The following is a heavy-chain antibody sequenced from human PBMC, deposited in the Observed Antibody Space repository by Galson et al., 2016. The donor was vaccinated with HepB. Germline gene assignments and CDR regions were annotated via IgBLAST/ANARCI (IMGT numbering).Heavy chain of an antibody. CDR1: GITFSSFA. Sequence: SLRLSCAASGITFSSFAMSWVRQAAGKGLEWVSTIRYIDSSNDSPYYADSVKGRFTISRDNSKNMLYLQMNSLRAEDTAVYYCARDGRGAYSSSDWFDSWGQGTLVTVSS. CDR3: ARDGRGAYSSSDWFDS. V-gene: IGHV3-23*01. D-gene: IGHD3-10*01. J-gene: IGHJ5*01. CDR2: IRYIDSSNDSP.